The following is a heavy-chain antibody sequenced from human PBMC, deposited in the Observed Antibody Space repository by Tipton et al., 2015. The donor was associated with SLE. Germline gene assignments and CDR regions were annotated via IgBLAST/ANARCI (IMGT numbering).Heavy chain of an antibody. Sequence: SLRLSCAASGFTFSSYAMHWVRQAPGKGLEWVAVISYDGSNKYYADSVKGRFTISRDNSKNTLYLQMNSLRAEDTAVYYCARDPQGSYDSSGYYDYWGQGTLVTVSS. V-gene: IGHV3-30-3*01. CDR2: ISYDGSNK. D-gene: IGHD3-22*01. CDR1: GFTFSSYA. J-gene: IGHJ4*02. CDR3: ARDPQGSYDSSGYYDY.